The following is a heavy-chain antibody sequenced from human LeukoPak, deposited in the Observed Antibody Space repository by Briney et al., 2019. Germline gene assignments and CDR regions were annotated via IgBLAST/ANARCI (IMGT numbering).Heavy chain of an antibody. CDR2: IYDSGCRT. V-gene: IGHV3-23*05. CDR1: GITLSNYG. Sequence: GGSLRLSCAVSGITLSNYGMSWVRQAPGKGLEWVAGIYDSGCRTNYAESVKGRFTIYRDNPKNTIYLQMNSLRAEDTAVYFCAKRGVVIRVILVGFHKEAYYFDSWGQGALVTVSS. D-gene: IGHD3-22*01. CDR3: AKRGVVIRVILVGFHKEAYYFDS. J-gene: IGHJ4*02.